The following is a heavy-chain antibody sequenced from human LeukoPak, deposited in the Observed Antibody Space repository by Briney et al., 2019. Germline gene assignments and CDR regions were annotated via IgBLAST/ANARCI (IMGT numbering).Heavy chain of an antibody. CDR1: GFTFSSYS. D-gene: IGHD2-2*01. CDR2: ISSSSSYI. V-gene: IGHV3-21*01. CDR3: ARDKVSKYQILGSWYYYYYGMDV. J-gene: IGHJ6*02. Sequence: TGGSLRLSCAASGFTFSSYSMNWVRQAPGKGLEWVSSISSSSSYIYYADSVKGRFTISRDNAKNSLYLQMNSLRAEDTAVYYCARDKVSKYQILGSWYYYYYGMDVWGQGTTVTVSS.